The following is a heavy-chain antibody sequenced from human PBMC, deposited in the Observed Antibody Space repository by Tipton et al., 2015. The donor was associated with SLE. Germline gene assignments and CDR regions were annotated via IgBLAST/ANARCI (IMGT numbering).Heavy chain of an antibody. J-gene: IGHJ5*02. CDR3: ARGRFPVAARPNWFDP. CDR2: IIPIFGTA. Sequence: QSGPEVKKPGSSVKVSCKASGGTFSSYAISWVRQAPGQGLEWMGGIIPIFGTANYAQKFQGRVTITTDESTSTAYMELSSLRSDDTAGYYCARGRFPVAARPNWFDPWGQGTLFTVSS. V-gene: IGHV1-69*05. CDR1: GGTFSSYA. D-gene: IGHD6-6*01.